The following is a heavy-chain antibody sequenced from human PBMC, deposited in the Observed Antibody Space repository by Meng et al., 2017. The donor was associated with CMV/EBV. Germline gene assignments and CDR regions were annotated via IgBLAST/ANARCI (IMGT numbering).Heavy chain of an antibody. CDR2: IIPILGIA. CDR3: ATLYYYDSSPPGETNDAFDI. Sequence: SVKVSCNASGGTFSSYTISWVRQAPGQGLEWMGRIIPILGIANYAQKFQGRVTITADKSTSTAYMELSSLRSEDTAVYYCATLYYYDSSPPGETNDAFDIWGQGTMVTVSS. CDR1: GGTFSSYT. D-gene: IGHD3-22*01. V-gene: IGHV1-69*02. J-gene: IGHJ3*02.